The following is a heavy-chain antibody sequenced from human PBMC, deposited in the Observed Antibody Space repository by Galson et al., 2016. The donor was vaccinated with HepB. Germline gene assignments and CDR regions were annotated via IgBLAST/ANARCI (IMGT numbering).Heavy chain of an antibody. CDR2: TYYKSNWYY. CDR1: GDSVSSNSAN. CDR3: TRSSPFNTGTFDF. D-gene: IGHD1-26*01. Sequence: CAISGDSVSSNSANWHWIRQSPSRGLEWPGRTYYKSNWYYDYAVSVKSRITINPDTSKNQFSLQLNSVTPEDTAVYYCTRSSPFNTGTFDFWGQGTLVTASS. J-gene: IGHJ4*02. V-gene: IGHV6-1*01.